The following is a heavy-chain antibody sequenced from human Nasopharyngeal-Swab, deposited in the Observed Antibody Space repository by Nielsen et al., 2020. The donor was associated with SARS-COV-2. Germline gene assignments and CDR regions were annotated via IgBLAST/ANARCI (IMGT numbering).Heavy chain of an antibody. V-gene: IGHV3-21*01. J-gene: IGHJ4*02. Sequence: GESLKISCAASGFTFSSYSMNWVRQAPGKGLEWVSSISSSSSYIYYADSVKGRFTISRANAKNSLYLQMNSLRAEDTAVYYCATFYGDYDFDYWGQGTLVTVSS. CDR2: ISSSSSYI. D-gene: IGHD4-17*01. CDR1: GFTFSSYS. CDR3: ATFYGDYDFDY.